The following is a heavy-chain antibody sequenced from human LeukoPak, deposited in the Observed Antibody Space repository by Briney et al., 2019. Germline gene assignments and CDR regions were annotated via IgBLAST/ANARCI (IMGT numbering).Heavy chain of an antibody. J-gene: IGHJ4*02. CDR1: GFTFSSYE. CDR2: ITSSSSRYI. D-gene: IGHD6-13*01. Sequence: PGGSLRLSCAASGFTFSSYEMNWVRQAPGKGLEWVSFITSSSSRYIYYADSVKGRFTISRDNAKNSLYLQMNSLRAEDTAVYYCARVHPIAAAGTGFDYWGQGTLVTVSS. CDR3: ARVHPIAAAGTGFDY. V-gene: IGHV3-21*01.